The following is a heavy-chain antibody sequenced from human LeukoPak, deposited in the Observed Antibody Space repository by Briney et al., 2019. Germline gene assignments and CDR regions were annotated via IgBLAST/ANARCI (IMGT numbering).Heavy chain of an antibody. D-gene: IGHD1-26*01. CDR3: ARPGVAGGAFDI. J-gene: IGHJ3*02. Sequence: PGGSLRLSCAASGFTFSSYAMSWVRQAPGKGLEWVSAISGSGGSTYYADSVKGRFTISRDNSRNTVYLQMNSLRAEDTAVYYCARPGVAGGAFDIWGQGTVVIVSS. V-gene: IGHV3-23*01. CDR2: ISGSGGST. CDR1: GFTFSSYA.